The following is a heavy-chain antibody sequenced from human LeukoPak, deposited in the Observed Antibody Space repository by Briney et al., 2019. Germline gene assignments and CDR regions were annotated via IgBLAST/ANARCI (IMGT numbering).Heavy chain of an antibody. CDR1: GFTFSSYG. CDR3: AKDKAYDFWSGYTRQTFDY. Sequence: GGSLRLSCAASGFTFSSYGMHWVRQAPGKGLEWVAVISYDGSNKYYADSVKGRFTISRDNSKNTLYLQMNSLRAEDTAVYYCAKDKAYDFWSGYTRQTFDYWGQGTLVTVSS. D-gene: IGHD3-3*01. J-gene: IGHJ4*02. V-gene: IGHV3-30*18. CDR2: ISYDGSNK.